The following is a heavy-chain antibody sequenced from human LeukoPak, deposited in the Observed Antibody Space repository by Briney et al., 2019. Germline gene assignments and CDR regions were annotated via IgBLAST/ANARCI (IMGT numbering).Heavy chain of an antibody. D-gene: IGHD3-22*01. V-gene: IGHV1-2*02. CDR1: GYTFTGYY. J-gene: IGHJ4*02. Sequence: ASVKVSCKASGYTFTGYYMHWVRQAPGQGLEWMGWINPNSGGTNYAQKFQGRVTMTRDTSISTAYMELSRLRSDDTAVYYCARYYHDSSGYYVTFDYWGQGTLVTVSS. CDR2: INPNSGGT. CDR3: ARYYHDSSGYYVTFDY.